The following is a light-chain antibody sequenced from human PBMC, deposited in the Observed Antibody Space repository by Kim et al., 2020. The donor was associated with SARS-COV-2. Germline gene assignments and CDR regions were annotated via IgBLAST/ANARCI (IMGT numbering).Light chain of an antibody. CDR3: QVWDSSTKGV. CDR1: KLGDKY. CDR2: QDT. V-gene: IGLV3-1*01. Sequence: VSPGQTASITCSGDKLGDKYVCWYQQKPGQSPAPVIFQDTKRPSGIPERFSGSKSGNTATLTISGTQPTDEAYYYCQVWDSSTKGVFRGGTRVTVL. J-gene: IGLJ3*02.